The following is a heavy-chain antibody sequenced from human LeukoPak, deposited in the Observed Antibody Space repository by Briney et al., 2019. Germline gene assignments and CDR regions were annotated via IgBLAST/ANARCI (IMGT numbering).Heavy chain of an antibody. CDR3: ARDSAYCGGDCYSFDY. J-gene: IGHJ4*02. D-gene: IGHD2-21*02. Sequence: GGSLRLSCAASGFTFSTYSMNWVRQAPGKGLEWVSYISSSSSTIYYADSVKGRFTISRDNAKNSLYLQMNSLRDEDTAVYYCARDSAYCGGDCYSFDYWGQGTLVTVSS. CDR2: ISSSSSTI. V-gene: IGHV3-48*02. CDR1: GFTFSTYS.